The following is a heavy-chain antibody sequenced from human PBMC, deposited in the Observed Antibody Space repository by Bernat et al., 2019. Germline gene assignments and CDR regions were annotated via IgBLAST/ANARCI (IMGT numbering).Heavy chain of an antibody. CDR2: IYYSGRT. J-gene: IGHJ4*02. Sequence: QVHLQESGPGLVRPSQTLSLTCAVFGDSISSGDHYWSWIRQPPGKGLEGIGFIYYSGRTYYNPSLKSRVVISVDTPKNQLTLILTSVTAADTAVYYCAREEEMAMGYWGQGILVTVSS. D-gene: IGHD5-24*01. CDR1: GDSISSGDHY. CDR3: AREEEMAMGY. V-gene: IGHV4-30-4*01.